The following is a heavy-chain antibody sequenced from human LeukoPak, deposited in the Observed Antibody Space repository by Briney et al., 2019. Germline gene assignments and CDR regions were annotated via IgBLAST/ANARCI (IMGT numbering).Heavy chain of an antibody. J-gene: IGHJ4*02. D-gene: IGHD6-13*01. CDR2: IRYDGSNK. CDR3: AKAQGPYSSSWYYFDY. Sequence: QPGGSLRLSCAASGFTFSSYGMHWVRQAPGKGLEWVAFIRYDGSNKYYADSVKGRFTISRDNSKNTLYLQMNSLRAEDTAVYYCAKAQGPYSSSWYYFDYWGQGTLVTVSS. CDR1: GFTFSSYG. V-gene: IGHV3-30*02.